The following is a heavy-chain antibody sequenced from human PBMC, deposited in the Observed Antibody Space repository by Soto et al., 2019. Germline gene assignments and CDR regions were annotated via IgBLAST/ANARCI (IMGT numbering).Heavy chain of an antibody. V-gene: IGHV4-34*01. Sequence: SETLSLTCAVYGGSFSGYYWSWIRQPPGKGLEWIGEINHSGSTNYNPSLKSRVTISVDTSKNQFSLKLSFVTAADTAVYYCARSSTGDDAFDIWGQGTMVTVSS. CDR1: GGSFSGYY. J-gene: IGHJ3*02. CDR3: ARSSTGDDAFDI. D-gene: IGHD7-27*01. CDR2: INHSGST.